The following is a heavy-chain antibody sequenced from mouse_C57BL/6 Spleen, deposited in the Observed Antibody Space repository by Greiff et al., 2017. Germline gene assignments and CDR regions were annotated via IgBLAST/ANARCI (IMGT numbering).Heavy chain of an antibody. J-gene: IGHJ2*01. CDR2: ISGGGGNT. CDR3: ARQYSGYYFDY. V-gene: IGHV5-9*01. CDR1: GFTFSSYT. Sequence: EVMLVESGGGLVKPGGSLKLSCAASGFTFSSYTMSWVRQTPEKRLEWVATISGGGGNTYYPDSVKGRFTISRDNAKTTLYLQMSSLRSEDTALYYCARQYSGYYFDYWGQGTTLTVSS.